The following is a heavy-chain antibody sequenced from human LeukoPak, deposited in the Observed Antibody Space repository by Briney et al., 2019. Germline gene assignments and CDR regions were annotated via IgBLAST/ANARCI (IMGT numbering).Heavy chain of an antibody. J-gene: IGHJ6*04. D-gene: IGHD3-10*02. Sequence: SETLSLTCGVSSYSIRSGYYWGWIRQPPGKGLEWIGSIYYSGSIYYNPSLKSRVTISVDTSKNQFSLKLSSVTAADTAVYYCAELGITMIGGVWGKGTTVTISS. V-gene: IGHV4-38-2*01. CDR1: SYSIRSGYY. CDR3: AELGITMIGGV. CDR2: IYYSGSI.